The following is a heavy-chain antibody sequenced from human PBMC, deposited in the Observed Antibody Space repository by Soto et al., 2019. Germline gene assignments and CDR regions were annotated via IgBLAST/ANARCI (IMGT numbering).Heavy chain of an antibody. J-gene: IGHJ5*02. CDR1: GFSPSTSGAR. CDR3: AHRATMTIFGLIIDNGIWFDP. CDR2: IYWDGDK. V-gene: IGHV2-5*02. Sequence: QINLIESGPTLVKPTQTLTLTCTSSGFSPSTSGARVGWVRHPPGRAVGGLALIYWDGDKPYTASLGNRLTITKDTSMYQVVLTLTNVDPADTATYYCAHRATMTIFGLIIDNGIWFDPWGQGTRVIVSS. D-gene: IGHD3-3*01.